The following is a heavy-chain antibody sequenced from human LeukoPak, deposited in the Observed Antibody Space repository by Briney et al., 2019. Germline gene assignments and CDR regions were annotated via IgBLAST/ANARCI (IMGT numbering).Heavy chain of an antibody. CDR3: ARANYYDSSGYSLHFDY. CDR1: GGSISSSSYY. Sequence: SETLSLTCTVSGGSISSSSYYWGWIRQPPGKGLEWIGSIYYSGSTYYNPSLKSRVTISVDTSKNQFSLKLSSVTAADTAVYYCARANYYDSSGYSLHFDYWGQGTLVTVSS. CDR2: IYYSGST. D-gene: IGHD3-22*01. V-gene: IGHV4-39*01. J-gene: IGHJ4*02.